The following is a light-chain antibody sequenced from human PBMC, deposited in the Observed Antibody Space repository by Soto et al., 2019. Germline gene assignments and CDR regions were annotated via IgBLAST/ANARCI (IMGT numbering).Light chain of an antibody. Sequence: QPALKQSLSGAGASVGRLSIFSSWNSSNIGAGYDVHWYQQLPGTAPKLLIYDNSNRPSGVPDRFSGSKSGTSASLAITGLQAEDEADYYCQSYDSSLSGFVFGTGTKVTVL. CDR1: SSNIGAGYD. V-gene: IGLV1-40*01. J-gene: IGLJ1*01. CDR3: QSYDSSLSGFV. CDR2: DNS.